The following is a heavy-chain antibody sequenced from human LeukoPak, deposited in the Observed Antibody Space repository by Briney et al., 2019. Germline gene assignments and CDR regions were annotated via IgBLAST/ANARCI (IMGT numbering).Heavy chain of an antibody. Sequence: GGSLRLSCAASGFTFSSYAMSWVRQAPGKGLEWVSYITSGGSTIQYADSVKGQFTISRDNAKNSLYLQMNSLRAEDTAVYYCARIYSYGLVSNWGQGTLVTVSS. CDR2: ITSGGSTI. CDR3: ARIYSYGLVSN. V-gene: IGHV3-48*03. J-gene: IGHJ4*02. CDR1: GFTFSSYA. D-gene: IGHD5-18*01.